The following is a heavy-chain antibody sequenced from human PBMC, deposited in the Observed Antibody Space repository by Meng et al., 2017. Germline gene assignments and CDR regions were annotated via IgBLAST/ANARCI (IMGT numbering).Heavy chain of an antibody. CDR2: FFHRGST. D-gene: IGHD3-3*01. CDR1: GGSSNSSDW. Sequence: QVQVQGSGPGRVTPSGTLSLTCYGRGGSSNSSDWGSCVPQPPGEGLECIAEFFHRGSTNYQSSLKSRATISVDRSKNQFSLKLNSVTAADTAVYYCAAIFGLGPGYWGQGTLVTVSS. V-gene: IGHV4-4*02. CDR3: AAIFGLGPGY. J-gene: IGHJ4*02.